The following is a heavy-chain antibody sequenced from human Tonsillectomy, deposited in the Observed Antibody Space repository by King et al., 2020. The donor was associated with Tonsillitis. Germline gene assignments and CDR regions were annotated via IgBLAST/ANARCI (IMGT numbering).Heavy chain of an antibody. J-gene: IGHJ4*02. CDR1: GFTFSTYA. D-gene: IGHD1-26*01. CDR2: ISGRDTRT. CDR3: AKETPYSGNYRFYYFDY. V-gene: IGHV3-23*04. Sequence: VQLVESGGGLVQPGGSLRLSCEASGFTFSTYAMSWVRQAPGKGPEWVSAISGRDTRTFYSDSVKGRFTISRDNSKNTVYLQMSSLRAEDTALYYCAKETPYSGNYRFYYFDYWGQGPLVTVSS.